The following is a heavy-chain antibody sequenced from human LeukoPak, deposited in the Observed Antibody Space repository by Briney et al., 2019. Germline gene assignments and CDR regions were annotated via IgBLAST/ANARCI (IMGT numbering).Heavy chain of an antibody. J-gene: IGHJ4*02. CDR2: IYSDGTA. CDR3: ARDQGIFDY. CDR1: GFTFSNNR. Sequence: GGSLRLSCAASGFTFSNNRMSWVRQAPGKGLEWVSVIYSDGTAYYADSVKGRFTISRDNAKNSLYLQMNSLRDEDSAVYYCARDQGIFDYWGQGTLVTVSS. V-gene: IGHV3-53*01.